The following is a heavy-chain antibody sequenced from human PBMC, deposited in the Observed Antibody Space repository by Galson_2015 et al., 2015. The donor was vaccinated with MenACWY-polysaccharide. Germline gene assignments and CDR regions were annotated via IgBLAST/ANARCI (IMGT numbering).Heavy chain of an antibody. D-gene: IGHD4-17*01. CDR2: ISYDGSNK. CDR1: GFTFSSYG. Sequence: SLRLSCAASGFTFSSYGMHWVRQAPGKGLEWVAVISYDGSNKYYADSVKGRFTISRDNSKNTLYLQMNSLRAEDTAVYYCAKDYSGTGDYPRNWGQGTLVTVSS. V-gene: IGHV3-30*18. CDR3: AKDYSGTGDYPRN. J-gene: IGHJ4*02.